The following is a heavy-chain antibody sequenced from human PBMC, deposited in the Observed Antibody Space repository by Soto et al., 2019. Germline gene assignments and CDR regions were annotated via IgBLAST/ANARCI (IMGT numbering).Heavy chain of an antibody. CDR2: VYYSGST. D-gene: IGHD3-9*01. CDR1: EGHVRSISYH. Sequence: IQRHPYTVSEGHVRSISYHRGIVRQPPGKGLEWIGSVYYSGSTYYNPSLESRVTISVDKSKNQFSLKLMSLSAADTAVYYCGRLEGLATISYYFDYWGQGALVTVSS. V-gene: IGHV4-39*01. J-gene: IGHJ4*02. CDR3: GRLEGLATISYYFDY.